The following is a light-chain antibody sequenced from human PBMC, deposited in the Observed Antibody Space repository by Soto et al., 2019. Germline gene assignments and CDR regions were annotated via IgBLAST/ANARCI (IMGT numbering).Light chain of an antibody. J-gene: IGLJ1*01. V-gene: IGLV1-44*01. CDR3: AAWDDSLNGREV. CDR1: SSNIGSNS. CDR2: SNN. Sequence: QSARTQPPSASGTPGQRGTISCSGSSSNIGSNSVNWYQQLPGAAPKLLIYSNNQRPSGVPDRFSGSKSGTSASLAISGLQSEDEADYYCAAWDDSLNGREVFGTGTKVTVL.